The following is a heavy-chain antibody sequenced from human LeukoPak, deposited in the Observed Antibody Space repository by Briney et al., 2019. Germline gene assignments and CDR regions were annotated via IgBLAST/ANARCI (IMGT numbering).Heavy chain of an antibody. CDR2: ISSNGGST. CDR1: GLTFSSYA. CDR3: ANEKGYYGSGNPGGFDY. D-gene: IGHD3-10*01. V-gene: IGHV3-64D*09. J-gene: IGHJ4*02. Sequence: PGGSLRLSCSASGLTFSSYAMHWVRQAPGKGLKYVSGISSNGGSTYYADSVKGRFTISRDNSKNTADLQMSSLRAEDTAVYYCANEKGYYGSGNPGGFDYWGQGTLVTVSS.